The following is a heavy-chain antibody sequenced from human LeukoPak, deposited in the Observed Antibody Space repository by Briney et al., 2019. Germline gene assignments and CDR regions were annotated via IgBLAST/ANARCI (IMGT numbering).Heavy chain of an antibody. CDR2: ISYDGSNK. CDR3: ARVGIQLCFDY. Sequence: PGWSLRLSCAASGFTFSSYAMHWVRQAPGKGLEWVAVISYDGSNKYYADSVKGRFTISRDNSKNTLYLQMNSLRAEDTAVYYCARVGIQLCFDYWGQGTLVTVSS. CDR1: GFTFSSYA. J-gene: IGHJ4*02. D-gene: IGHD5-18*01. V-gene: IGHV3-30-3*01.